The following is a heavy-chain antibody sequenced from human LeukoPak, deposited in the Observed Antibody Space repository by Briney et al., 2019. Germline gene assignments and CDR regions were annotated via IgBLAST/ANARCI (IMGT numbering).Heavy chain of an antibody. Sequence: PGRSLRLSCAASEFTFSGCGMHWVRQAPGKGLEWVALISNDGSHKYYADSAKGRFTISRDNSKNTLYLEMSSLRVEDTAVYYCAKDRKWSYYGFDYWGQGTLVTVSS. CDR2: ISNDGSHK. CDR1: EFTFSGCG. CDR3: AKDRKWSYYGFDY. V-gene: IGHV3-30*18. D-gene: IGHD3-10*01. J-gene: IGHJ4*02.